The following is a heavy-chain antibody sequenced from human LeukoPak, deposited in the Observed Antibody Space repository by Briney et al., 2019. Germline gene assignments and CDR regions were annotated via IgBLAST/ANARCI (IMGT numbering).Heavy chain of an antibody. CDR2: IRYDGSNR. J-gene: IGHJ4*02. V-gene: IGHV3-30*02. CDR3: AKEGYDYVWGSYRLFDY. D-gene: IGHD3-16*02. Sequence: GGSLRLSCAASGFTFSSYGMHWVRQAPGKGLEWVAFIRYDGSNRYYADSVKGRFTISRDNSKNTLYLQMNSLRAEDTAAYYCAKEGYDYVWGSYRLFDYWGQGTLVTVSS. CDR1: GFTFSSYG.